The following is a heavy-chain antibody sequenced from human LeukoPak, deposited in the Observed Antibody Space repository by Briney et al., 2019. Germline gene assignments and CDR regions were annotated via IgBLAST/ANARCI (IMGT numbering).Heavy chain of an antibody. CDR3: AKDRYGDYEAPFHYYMDA. D-gene: IGHD5-12*01. Sequence: GASVKVSCKASGYGFTGYYIHWVRQAPGQGLEWMGWINPNSGVTNYAQKLQGRVTITRDTSIDTAYMQLSRLRSDDTAVYYCAKDRYGDYEAPFHYYMDAWGRGTTVTVSS. CDR2: INPNSGVT. J-gene: IGHJ6*03. V-gene: IGHV1-2*02. CDR1: GYGFTGYY.